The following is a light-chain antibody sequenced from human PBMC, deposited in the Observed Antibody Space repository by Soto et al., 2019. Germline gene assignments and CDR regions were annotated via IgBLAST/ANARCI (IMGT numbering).Light chain of an antibody. J-gene: IGKJ1*01. CDR3: QHYDSYSPTWT. CDR1: QSIGDW. V-gene: IGKV1-5*03. CDR2: KAS. Sequence: DIQMTQSPSTLSASVGDRVSITCRASQSIGDWLAWYQQKPGKAPKLLIYKASNLQSGVPSRFSGSGSGTDFTLTISSLQPDDFGTYYCQHYDSYSPTWTFGQGNKVDIK.